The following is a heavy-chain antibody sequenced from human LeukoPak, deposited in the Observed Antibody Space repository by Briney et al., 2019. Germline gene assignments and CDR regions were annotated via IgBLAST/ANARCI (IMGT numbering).Heavy chain of an antibody. Sequence: PGGSLRLSCAASGFTFSSNSMNWVRQAPGKGLEWVSYISSTGGTIYYADSMKGRFTISRDNAKNSLYLQMNSLRVEDTAVYYCARDLAGHYYGSGSSFDYWGQGTLVTVSS. CDR3: ARDLAGHYYGSGSSFDY. CDR2: ISSTGGTI. CDR1: GFTFSSNS. V-gene: IGHV3-48*04. J-gene: IGHJ4*02. D-gene: IGHD3-10*01.